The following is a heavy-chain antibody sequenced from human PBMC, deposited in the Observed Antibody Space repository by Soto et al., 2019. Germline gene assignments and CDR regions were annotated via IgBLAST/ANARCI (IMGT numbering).Heavy chain of an antibody. CDR1: GYIFTSYY. CDR2: INPSGGST. Sequence: GDLETLSCKASGYIFTSYYMHWVRQAPGQGLECMRIINPSGGSTSYAQKFQGRVTMTRDTSTSTVYMELSSLRSEDTAVYYCARSLFITIFGVVIPGDYYYGMDVWGQGTTVTVSS. J-gene: IGHJ6*02. CDR3: ARSLFITIFGVVIPGDYYYGMDV. V-gene: IGHV1-46*01. D-gene: IGHD3-3*01.